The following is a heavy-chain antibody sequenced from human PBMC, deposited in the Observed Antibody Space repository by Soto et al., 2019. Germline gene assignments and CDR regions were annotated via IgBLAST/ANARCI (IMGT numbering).Heavy chain of an antibody. CDR3: ARDLGYYESSGYFDY. CDR2: IGSSDNII. CDR1: GFSFDTYA. J-gene: IGHJ4*02. D-gene: IGHD3-22*01. Sequence: GGSLRLSCTASGFSFDTYAISWFRQAPGKGLGWVSYIGSSDNIIYYADSVKGRFTISRDNAKNSLYLQMNSLRAEDTAVYYCARDLGYYESSGYFDYWGQGTLVTVSS. V-gene: IGHV3-11*01.